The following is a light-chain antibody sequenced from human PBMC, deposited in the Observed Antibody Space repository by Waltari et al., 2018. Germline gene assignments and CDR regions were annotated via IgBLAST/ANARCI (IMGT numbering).Light chain of an antibody. V-gene: IGLV1-44*01. CDR2: RNN. J-gene: IGLJ3*02. CDR3: ATWDDSLNLWV. CDR1: SSNIGSKT. Sequence: QSVLTQSPSASGTPGQRVTISSSGSSSNIGSKTVSWYQQLPGTAPNLLIYRNNQRPSGVPDRFSGSKSGTSASLASSGLQSEDEADYYCATWDDSLNLWVFGGGTKLTVL.